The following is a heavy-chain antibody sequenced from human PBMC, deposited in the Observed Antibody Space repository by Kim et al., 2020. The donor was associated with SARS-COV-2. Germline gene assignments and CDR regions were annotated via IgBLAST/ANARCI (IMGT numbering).Heavy chain of an antibody. V-gene: IGHV1-46*01. CDR1: GNSLTSDF. CDR2: IDSSGDTT. D-gene: IGHD6-19*01. Sequence: ASVKVSCKVSGNSLTSDFMHWVRQAPGQGLQWMGMIDSSGDTTTYAQMFQGRFTVTWDTSTRIVYMELINLGSEDSAIYYCARDYGAWYVDSWGQGTLVNVSS. CDR3: ARDYGAWYVDS. J-gene: IGHJ5*01.